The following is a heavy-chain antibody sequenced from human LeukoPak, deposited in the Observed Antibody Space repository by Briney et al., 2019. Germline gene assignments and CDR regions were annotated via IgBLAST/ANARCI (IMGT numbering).Heavy chain of an antibody. CDR2: IYYSGST. V-gene: IGHV4-31*03. D-gene: IGHD3-22*01. J-gene: IGHJ6*02. CDR1: GGSISSGGYY. CDR3: ARGPTYYYDSSGYYSRYYYYYGMDV. Sequence: SETLSLTCPVSGGSISSGGYYWSWIRQHPGKGLEWIGYIYYSGSTYYNPSLKSRVTISVDTSKNQFSLKLSSVTAADTAVYYCARGPTYYYDSSGYYSRYYYYYGMDVWGQGATVTVSS.